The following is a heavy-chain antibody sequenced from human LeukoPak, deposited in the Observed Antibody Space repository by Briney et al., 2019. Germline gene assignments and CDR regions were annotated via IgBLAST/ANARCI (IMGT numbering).Heavy chain of an antibody. CDR1: GFTFRTYG. CDR2: ISGSGDTT. J-gene: IGHJ5*02. V-gene: IGHV3-23*01. CDR3: AKDKSAWLEYNWFDP. D-gene: IGHD6-19*01. Sequence: GGSLRLSCAASGFTFRTYGMNWVRQAPGKGLEWVSSISGSGDTTNYANSVKGRFTISRENSKNTLYLEMSSLRVEDTALYYCAKDKSAWLEYNWFDPWGQGTLVTVSS.